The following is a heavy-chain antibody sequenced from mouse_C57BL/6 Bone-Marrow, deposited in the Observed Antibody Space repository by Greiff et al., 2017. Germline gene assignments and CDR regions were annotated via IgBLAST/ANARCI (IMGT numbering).Heavy chain of an antibody. CDR3: THYGSSYVHFDV. D-gene: IGHD1-1*01. V-gene: IGHV14-4*01. J-gene: IGHJ1*03. CDR1: GFNIKDDY. Sequence: VQLKESGAELVRPGASVKLSCTASGFNIKDDYMHWVKQRPEQGLEWIGWIDPENGDTEDASKFQGKATITADTSSNTAYLQLSSLTSEDTAVYDGTHYGSSYVHFDVWGTGTTVTVAS. CDR2: IDPENGDT.